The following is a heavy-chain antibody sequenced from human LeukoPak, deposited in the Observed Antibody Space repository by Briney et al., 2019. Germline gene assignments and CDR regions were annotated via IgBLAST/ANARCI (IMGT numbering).Heavy chain of an antibody. V-gene: IGHV4-59*12. Sequence: SETLSLTCTVSGGSISSYYWSWIRQPPGKGLEWIGYIYYSGSTNYNPSLKSRVTMSVDTSKNQFSLKLSSVTAADTAVYYCARSIAARYNWFDPWGQGTLVTVSS. CDR1: GGSISSYY. CDR2: IYYSGST. CDR3: ARSIAARYNWFDP. J-gene: IGHJ5*02. D-gene: IGHD6-6*01.